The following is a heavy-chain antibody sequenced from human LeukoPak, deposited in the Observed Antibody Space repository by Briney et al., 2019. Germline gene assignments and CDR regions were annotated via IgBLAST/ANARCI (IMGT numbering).Heavy chain of an antibody. Sequence: SETLSLTCTVSGGSISSSSYYWGWIRQPPGKGLEWIGSIYYSGSTYYNPSLKSRVTISVDTSKNQFSLKLSSVTAADTAVYYCAKLSRGTAMAYYWGQGTLVTVSS. J-gene: IGHJ4*02. CDR1: GGSISSSSYY. V-gene: IGHV4-39*07. CDR3: AKLSRGTAMAYY. CDR2: IYYSGST. D-gene: IGHD5-18*01.